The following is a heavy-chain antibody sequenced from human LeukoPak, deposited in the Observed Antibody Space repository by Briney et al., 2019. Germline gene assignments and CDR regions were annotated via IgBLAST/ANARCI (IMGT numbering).Heavy chain of an antibody. Sequence: ASVKVSCKASVYTFTSYDINWVRQATGQGLEWMGWMNPNSGNTGYAQKFQGRVTITRNTSISTAYLELSSLRSEDTAVYYCAIVTGYYVPPDYWGQGTLVTVSS. CDR1: VYTFTSYD. D-gene: IGHD3-9*01. V-gene: IGHV1-8*01. CDR2: MNPNSGNT. J-gene: IGHJ4*02. CDR3: AIVTGYYVPPDY.